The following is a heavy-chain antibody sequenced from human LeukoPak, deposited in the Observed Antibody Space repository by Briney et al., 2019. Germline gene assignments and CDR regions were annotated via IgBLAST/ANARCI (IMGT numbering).Heavy chain of an antibody. Sequence: ASVKVSCKASGYTFTSYGISWVRQAPGQGLEWTGWISAYNGNTNYAQKLQGRVTMTTDTSTSTAYMELRSLRSDDTAVYYCARDLPRITMVRGVIADWFDPWGQGTLVTVSS. CDR3: ARDLPRITMVRGVIADWFDP. CDR2: ISAYNGNT. D-gene: IGHD3-10*01. J-gene: IGHJ5*02. V-gene: IGHV1-18*01. CDR1: GYTFTSYG.